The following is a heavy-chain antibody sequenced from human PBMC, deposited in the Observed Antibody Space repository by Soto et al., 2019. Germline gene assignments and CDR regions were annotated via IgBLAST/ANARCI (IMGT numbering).Heavy chain of an antibody. Sequence: ASVKVSCKASGYTFTSYYMHWVRQAPGQGLEWMGIINPSGGSTSYAQKFQGRVTMTRDTSTSTVYMELSSLRSEDTAVYYCARDKPHSXYDILTGYYTAYYGMDVWGQGTTVTVSS. D-gene: IGHD3-9*01. CDR2: INPSGGST. CDR1: GYTFTSYY. V-gene: IGHV1-46*01. J-gene: IGHJ6*02. CDR3: ARDKPHSXYDILTGYYTAYYGMDV.